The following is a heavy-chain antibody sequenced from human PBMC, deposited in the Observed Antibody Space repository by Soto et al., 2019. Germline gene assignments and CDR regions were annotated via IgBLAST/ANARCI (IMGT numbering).Heavy chain of an antibody. D-gene: IGHD3-9*01. J-gene: IGHJ6*03. V-gene: IGHV3-11*01. CDR2: ISSSGSTI. CDR3: ARAAYDILTGYSPDYYYYYMDV. Sequence: QVQLVESGGGLVKPGGSLRLSCAASGFTFSDYYMSWIRQAPGKGLEWVSYISSSGSTIYYADSVKGRFTISRDNAKNSLYLQMNSLRAEDTAVYYCARAAYDILTGYSPDYYYYYMDVWGKGTTVTISS. CDR1: GFTFSDYY.